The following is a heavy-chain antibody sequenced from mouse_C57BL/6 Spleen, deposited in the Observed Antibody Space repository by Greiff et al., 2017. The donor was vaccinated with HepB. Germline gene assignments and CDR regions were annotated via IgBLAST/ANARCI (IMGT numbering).Heavy chain of an antibody. CDR1: GFTFSSYA. V-gene: IGHV5-4*01. J-gene: IGHJ4*01. CDR2: ISDGGSYT. Sequence: EVQLVESGGGLVKPGGSLKLSCAASGFTFSSYAMSWVRQTPEKRLEWVATISDGGSYTYYPDNVKGRFTISRDNAKNNLYLQMSHLKSEDTAMYYCARAGYYGSSYNYAMDYWGQGTSVTVSS. CDR3: ARAGYYGSSYNYAMDY. D-gene: IGHD1-1*01.